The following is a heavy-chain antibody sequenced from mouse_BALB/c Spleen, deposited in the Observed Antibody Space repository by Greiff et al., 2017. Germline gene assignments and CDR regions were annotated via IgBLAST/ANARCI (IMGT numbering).Heavy chain of an antibody. D-gene: IGHD2-14*01. CDR1: GYSITSGYY. J-gene: IGHJ4*01. Sequence: EVQRVESGPGLVKPSQSLSLTCSVTGYSITSGYYWNWIRQFPGNKLEWMGYISYDGSNNYNPSLKNRISITRDTSKNQFFLKLNSVTTEDTATYYCAREAEFYYRYGGAMDYWGQGTSVTVSS. CDR2: ISYDGSN. CDR3: AREAEFYYRYGGAMDY. V-gene: IGHV3-6*02.